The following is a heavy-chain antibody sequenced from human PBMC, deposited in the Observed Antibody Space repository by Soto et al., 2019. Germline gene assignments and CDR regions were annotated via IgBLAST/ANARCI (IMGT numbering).Heavy chain of an antibody. V-gene: IGHV3-23*01. CDR2: VSIGGST. J-gene: IGHJ4*02. Sequence: GGSLSLSCAASGFTFSSYAMGWVRQGPGKGLEWVAVVSIGGSTHYADSVRGRFTISRDNSKNTLSLQMNSLTAEDTAVYFCAKRRGAGGHFDYWGQGALVTVSS. CDR1: GFTFSSYA. CDR3: AKRRGAGGHFDY. D-gene: IGHD2-15*01.